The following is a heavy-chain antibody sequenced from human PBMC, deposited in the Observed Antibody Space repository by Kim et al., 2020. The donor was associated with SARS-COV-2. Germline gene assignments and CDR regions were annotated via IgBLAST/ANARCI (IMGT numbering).Heavy chain of an antibody. Sequence: ADTGKGRFTISRDKTTNTVYLQMHSLGAEDTAIYYCAKTRGSYGAYYFDCWGQGTLVTVSS. CDR3: AKTRGSYGAYYFDC. V-gene: IGHV3-23*01. D-gene: IGHD5-18*01. J-gene: IGHJ4*02.